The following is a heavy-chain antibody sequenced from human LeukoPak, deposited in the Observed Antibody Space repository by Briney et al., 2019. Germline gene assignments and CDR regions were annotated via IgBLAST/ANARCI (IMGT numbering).Heavy chain of an antibody. D-gene: IGHD1-26*01. CDR3: AKVLVGESDY. V-gene: IGHV3-30*02. CDR1: GFTFSSYD. J-gene: IGHJ4*02. Sequence: GGSLRLSCAASGFTFSSYDMHWVRQAPGKGLEWVAFIRNDGSNKYYADSVKGRFTISRDNSTNTLYLQMNRLRAEDTAVYYFAKVLVGESDYWGQGTLVTVSS. CDR2: IRNDGSNK.